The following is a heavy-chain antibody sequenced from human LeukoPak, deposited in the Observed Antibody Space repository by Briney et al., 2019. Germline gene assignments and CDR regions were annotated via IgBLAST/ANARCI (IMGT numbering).Heavy chain of an antibody. CDR2: IKSKANGETT. CDR1: GFTFSHAW. CDR3: AWGGEYFDF. V-gene: IGHV3-15*01. Sequence: GGSLRLSCSASGFTFSHAWMGWVRQAPGKGLEWVGRIKSKANGETTHFAAPVKGRFTISRDDSKNTLLRQMNGLKTDDTAVYYCAWGGEYFDFWGRGTLVTVSS. D-gene: IGHD3-16*01. J-gene: IGHJ4*02.